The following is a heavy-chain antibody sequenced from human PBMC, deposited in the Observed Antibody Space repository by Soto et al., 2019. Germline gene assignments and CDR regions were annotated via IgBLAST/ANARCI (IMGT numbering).Heavy chain of an antibody. CDR2: IYYSWTS. D-gene: IGHD2-15*01. Sequence: SETLSLTCTVSGGSISDDTYYWGWIRQPPGKGLEWIGSIYYSWTSSYNPSLESRVTMSVDTSKKQLSLRLRSVTATDTAVYYCGPRGVVADPRGYWGQGTQVTVSS. CDR1: GGSISDDTYY. V-gene: IGHV4-39*01. J-gene: IGHJ4*02. CDR3: GPRGVVADPRGY.